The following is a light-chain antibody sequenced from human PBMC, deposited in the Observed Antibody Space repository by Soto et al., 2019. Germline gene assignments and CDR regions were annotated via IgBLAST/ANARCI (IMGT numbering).Light chain of an antibody. J-gene: IGLJ2*01. CDR2: SNN. CDR3: AAWDDSLNAVV. Sequence: QSVLTQPPSASGTPGQRVTISCSGSSSNIGSNTVNWYQQLPGTAPKLLIYSNNQRPSGVPDRFSGSESDTSASLAISGLQSEDEADYYCAAWDDSLNAVVFGGGTKLTVL. V-gene: IGLV1-44*01. CDR1: SSNIGSNT.